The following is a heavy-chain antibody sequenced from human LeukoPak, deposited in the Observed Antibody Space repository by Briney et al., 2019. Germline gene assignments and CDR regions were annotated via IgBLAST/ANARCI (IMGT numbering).Heavy chain of an antibody. Sequence: GGSLRLSCAASGFTFSSYWMSWVRQAPGKGLEWVAFIRYDGSNKYYADSVKGRFTISRDNSKNTLYLQMNSLRAEDTAVYYCAKGGAIFGVASDAFDIWGQGTMVTVSS. CDR2: IRYDGSNK. J-gene: IGHJ3*02. CDR3: AKGGAIFGVASDAFDI. CDR1: GFTFSSYW. D-gene: IGHD3-3*01. V-gene: IGHV3-30*02.